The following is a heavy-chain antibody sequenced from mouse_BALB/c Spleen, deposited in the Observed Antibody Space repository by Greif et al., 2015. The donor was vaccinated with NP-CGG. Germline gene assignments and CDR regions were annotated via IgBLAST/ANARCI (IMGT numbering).Heavy chain of an antibody. D-gene: IGHD2-1*01. CDR3: ARDGNSYYFDY. CDR1: GYTFTDYA. V-gene: IGHV1S137*01. Sequence: VQVVESGAELVRPGVSVKISCKGSGYTFTDYAMHWVKQSHAKSLEWIGVISTYYGDASYNQKFKGKATMTVDKSSSTAYMELARLTSGDSAIHYCARDGNSYYFDYWGQGTTLTVSS. J-gene: IGHJ2*01. CDR2: ISTYYGDA.